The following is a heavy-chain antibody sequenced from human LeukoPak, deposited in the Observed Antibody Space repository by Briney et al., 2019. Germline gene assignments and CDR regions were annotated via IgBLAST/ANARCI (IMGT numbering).Heavy chain of an antibody. D-gene: IGHD1-26*01. J-gene: IGHJ4*02. CDR1: GFTFSNYW. CDR2: IKQDGSEK. CDR3: ARWATSFDF. Sequence: GGSLRLSCAVSGFTFSNYWMSWVRQAPGKGLAWVANIKQDGSEKYYVDSVTGRFTISRDNAKNSLFLQMNSLRDEDTAVHFCARWATSFDFWGQGALVTVSS. V-gene: IGHV3-7*01.